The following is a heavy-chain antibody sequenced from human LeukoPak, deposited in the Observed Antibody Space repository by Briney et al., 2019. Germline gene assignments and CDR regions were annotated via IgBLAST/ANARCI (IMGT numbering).Heavy chain of an antibody. Sequence: SETLSLTCTVSGGSISSYYWSWIRQPPGKGLEWIGYINYSGSTKYNPSLKSRVTISGDMSKNQFSLKLSSVTAADRAVYYCAGGYGPYSSGWDQWGQGNLVTVSS. V-gene: IGHV4-59*01. CDR1: GGSISSYY. J-gene: IGHJ4*02. CDR3: AGGYGPYSSGWDQ. CDR2: INYSGST. D-gene: IGHD6-19*01.